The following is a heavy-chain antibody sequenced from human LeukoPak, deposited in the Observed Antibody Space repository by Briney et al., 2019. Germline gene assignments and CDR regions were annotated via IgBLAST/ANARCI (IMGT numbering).Heavy chain of an antibody. CDR1: GYTFTSYD. J-gene: IGHJ5*02. D-gene: IGHD2-2*01. CDR3: ARDHTTGYCSSTSCNWFDP. Sequence: ASVNVSCKASGYTFTSYDINWVRQAPGQGLEWMGWINPNSGGTQYSQKFQGRVTLTRDTSITTGYMELSGLTSDDTAVYYCARDHTTGYCSSTSCNWFDPWGQGTLVTVSS. V-gene: IGHV1-2*02. CDR2: INPNSGGT.